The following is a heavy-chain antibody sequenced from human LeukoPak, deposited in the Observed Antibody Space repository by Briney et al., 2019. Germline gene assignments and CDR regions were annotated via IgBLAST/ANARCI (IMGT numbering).Heavy chain of an antibody. V-gene: IGHV1-46*01. J-gene: IGHJ3*02. Sequence: ASVKLSCKASGYPFTSYYMHWVRQAHGPGLEWMGIINPSGASTSYAQKFQGRVTMTRDTSTSTVYMELSSLRSEDTAVYYCARVGCSGGSCYPDAFDIWGQGTMVTVSS. D-gene: IGHD2-15*01. CDR1: GYPFTSYY. CDR3: ARVGCSGGSCYPDAFDI. CDR2: INPSGAST.